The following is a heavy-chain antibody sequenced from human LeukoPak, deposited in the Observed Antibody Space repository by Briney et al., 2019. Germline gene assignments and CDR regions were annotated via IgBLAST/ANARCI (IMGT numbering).Heavy chain of an antibody. CDR3: ARVAKERVGGVYYFDY. V-gene: IGHV3-13*01. J-gene: IGHJ4*02. Sequence: PGGCLRLSCAASGFTFSDYNMHWVRRATGKGLEWVSAIGTAGDTYYTGSVKGRFTISRENAKNSLYLQMNSLRAGDTAVYYCARVAKERVGGVYYFDYWGQGTLVTVSS. D-gene: IGHD1-1*01. CDR2: IGTAGDT. CDR1: GFTFSDYN.